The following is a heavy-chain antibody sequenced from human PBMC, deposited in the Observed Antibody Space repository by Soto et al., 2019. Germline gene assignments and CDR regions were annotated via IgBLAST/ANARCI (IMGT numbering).Heavy chain of an antibody. CDR3: ARDSPIGSTFSGYDAIDS. D-gene: IGHD5-12*01. CDR2: TIPLVNVA. CDR1: GGTFSTST. Sequence: SVKVSCKAAGGTFSTSTFTWVRQAPGQGLEWMGRTIPLVNVADYAQDFQGRLTITADKSTSTTYMELTSLTSKDTAVYYCARDSPIGSTFSGYDAIDSWGQGTLVTVSS. V-gene: IGHV1-69*04. J-gene: IGHJ4*02.